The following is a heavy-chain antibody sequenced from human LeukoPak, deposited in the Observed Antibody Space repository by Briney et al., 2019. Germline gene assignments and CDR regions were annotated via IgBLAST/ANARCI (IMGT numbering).Heavy chain of an antibody. CDR3: ARETGYYGSGSYYIF. CDR1: GYTFTSYD. J-gene: IGHJ4*02. D-gene: IGHD3-10*01. CDR2: MNPNSGNT. Sequence: ASVKVPCKASGYTFTSYDINWVRQATGQGLEWMGWMNPNSGNTGYAQKFQGRVTMTRNTSISTAYMELGSLRSEDTAVYYCARETGYYGSGSYYIFWGQGTLVTVSS. V-gene: IGHV1-8*01.